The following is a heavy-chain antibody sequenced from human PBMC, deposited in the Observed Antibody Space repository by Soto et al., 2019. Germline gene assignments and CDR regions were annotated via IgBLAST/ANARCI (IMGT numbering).Heavy chain of an antibody. V-gene: IGHV3-11*01. CDR1: GFTFSDYY. CDR2: ISSSGSTI. Sequence: PGGSLRLSCAASGFTFSDYYMSWIRQAPGKGLEWVSYISSSGSTIYYADSVKGRITISRDNAKNSLYLQMNSLRAEDTAVYYCARVAYDFWSGPGAYYYYMDVWGKGTTVTVSS. J-gene: IGHJ6*03. D-gene: IGHD3-3*01. CDR3: ARVAYDFWSGPGAYYYYMDV.